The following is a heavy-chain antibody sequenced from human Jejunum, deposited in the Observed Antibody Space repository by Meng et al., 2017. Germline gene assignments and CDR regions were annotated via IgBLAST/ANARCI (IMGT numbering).Heavy chain of an antibody. CDR2: IYYSENT. CDR1: GASISSSSWY. J-gene: IGHJ1*01. CDR3: ARGPWDSSGWPEYFQH. D-gene: IGHD6-19*01. Sequence: QRQGSGQGLVKPSEPLSLTCSVSGASISSSSWYWGWIRQPPGKGLEWIGSIYYSENTYYHPSLKSRVTISVDTSKNQFSLKLSSVTAADTAVYYCARGPWDSSGWPEYFQHWGQGTLVTVSS. V-gene: IGHV4-39*07.